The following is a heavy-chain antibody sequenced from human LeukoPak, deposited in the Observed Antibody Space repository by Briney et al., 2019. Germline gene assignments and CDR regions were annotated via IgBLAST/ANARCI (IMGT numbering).Heavy chain of an antibody. CDR1: GGSISSSTYY. CDR2: VYYSGST. V-gene: IGHV4-39*01. CDR3: AKGWYFDL. Sequence: PSETLSLTCTVSGGSISSSTYYWGWIRQPPGKGLEWIGSVYYSGSTYYNPSLKSRVTISVDTSKNQFSLKLSSVTAADTAVYYCAKGWYFDLWGRGTLVTVSS. J-gene: IGHJ2*01.